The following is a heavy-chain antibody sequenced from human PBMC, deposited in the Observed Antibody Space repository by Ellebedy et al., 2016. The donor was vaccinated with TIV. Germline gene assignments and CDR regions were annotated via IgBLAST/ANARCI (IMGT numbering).Heavy chain of an antibody. D-gene: IGHD3-10*01. CDR1: GFTFRTYW. V-gene: IGHV3-7*03. CDR2: LSQDGSEK. CDR3: ARGRSFN. J-gene: IGHJ4*02. Sequence: GEPLKISCAASGFTFRTYWMSWVRQGPGKGLEWVANLSQDGSEKYYVDSVKGRFTISRDNAKNSLYLQMNSLRAEDTAVYYCARGRSFNWGQGTLVTVSS.